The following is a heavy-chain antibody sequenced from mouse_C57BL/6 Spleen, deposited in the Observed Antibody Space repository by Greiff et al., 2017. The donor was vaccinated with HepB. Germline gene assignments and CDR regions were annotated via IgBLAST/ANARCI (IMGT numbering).Heavy chain of an antibody. CDR1: GFTFSDYG. CDR2: ISSGSSTI. CDR3: ARPLLYYFDY. J-gene: IGHJ2*01. Sequence: EVHLVESGGGLVKPGGSLKLSCAASGFTFSDYGMHWVRQAPEKGLEWVAYISSGSSTIYYADTVKGRFTISRDNAKNTLFLQMTSLRSEDTAMYYCARPLLYYFDYWGQGTTLTVSS. V-gene: IGHV5-17*01.